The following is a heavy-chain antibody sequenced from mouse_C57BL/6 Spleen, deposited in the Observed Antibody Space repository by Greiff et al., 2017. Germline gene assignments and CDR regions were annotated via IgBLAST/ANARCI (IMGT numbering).Heavy chain of an antibody. CDR1: GYSITSGYY. V-gene: IGHV3-6*01. J-gene: IGHJ1*03. CDR2: ISYAGSN. Sequence: EVKLQESGPGLVKPSQSLSLTCSVTGYSITSGYYWNWIRQFPGNKLEWMGYISYAGSNNYNPSLKNRISITRDTSKNQFFLKLNSVTTEDTATYYCASSSKYFDVWGTGTTVTVSS. D-gene: IGHD1-1*01. CDR3: ASSSKYFDV.